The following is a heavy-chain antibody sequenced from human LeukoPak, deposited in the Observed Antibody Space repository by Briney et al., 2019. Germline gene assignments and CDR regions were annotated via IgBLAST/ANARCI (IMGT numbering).Heavy chain of an antibody. CDR1: GYTFTSYG. V-gene: IGHV1-46*01. J-gene: IGHJ4*02. Sequence: ASMKVSCKASGYTFTSYGISWVRQAPGQGLEWMAIINPSGGSTTYAQKFQGRVTMTRDTSTSTVYMELSSLRSEDTAVYYCARDSRPSYDSSAYYYPGDYWGQGTLVTVSS. CDR3: ARDSRPSYDSSAYYYPGDY. CDR2: INPSGGST. D-gene: IGHD3-22*01.